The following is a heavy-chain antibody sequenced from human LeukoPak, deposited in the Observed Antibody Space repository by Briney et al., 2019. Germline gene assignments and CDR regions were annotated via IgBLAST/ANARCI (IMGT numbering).Heavy chain of an antibody. V-gene: IGHV3-30*04. J-gene: IGHJ3*02. CDR2: IAYDGGTK. CDR1: GFTFSSYA. CDR3: ETYYYDSGGRHDVFDI. D-gene: IGHD3-22*01. Sequence: PGRSPRLSCAASGFTFSSYAMHWVRPAPGKGLEWVAVIAYDGGTKYYADSVKGRFTISRDNSKNTVYLQMNSLRAEDTALYYCETYYYDSGGRHDVFDIWGQGTMVTFSS.